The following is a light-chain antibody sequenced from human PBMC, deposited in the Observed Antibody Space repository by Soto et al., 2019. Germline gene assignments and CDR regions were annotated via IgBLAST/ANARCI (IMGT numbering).Light chain of an antibody. CDR3: QQYNKWPPYT. CDR1: QSVSSN. Sequence: EIVMTQSPANLSVSPGERATLSCRASQSVSSNLAWYQQKPGQGPRLLIYGASTRATGIPARFRGSGSGTEFTLTISSLQSEDFAVYYCQQYNKWPPYTFGQGTKVEIK. J-gene: IGKJ2*01. CDR2: GAS. V-gene: IGKV3-15*01.